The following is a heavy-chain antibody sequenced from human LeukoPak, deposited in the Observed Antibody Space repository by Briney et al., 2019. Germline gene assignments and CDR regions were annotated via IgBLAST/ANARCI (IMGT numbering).Heavy chain of an antibody. CDR2: ISSSSLYI. V-gene: IGHV3-21*01. J-gene: IGHJ3*02. Sequence: GGSLRLSCAASGFTFSSYSMNWVRQSPGKGLEWVSSISSSSLYIYYTDSVKGRFTISRDNAKNSLYLQMHSLRADDTAVYYCARDNGCPDIWGQGTMVTVSS. CDR3: ARDNGCPDI. CDR1: GFTFSSYS. D-gene: IGHD2-2*01.